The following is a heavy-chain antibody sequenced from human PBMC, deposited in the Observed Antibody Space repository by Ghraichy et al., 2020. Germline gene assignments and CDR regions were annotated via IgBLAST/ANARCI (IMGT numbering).Heavy chain of an antibody. J-gene: IGHJ2*01. D-gene: IGHD3-22*01. CDR2: ISGSGGST. CDR3: AKDAVTTYYYDSSGYYHYWCFDL. Sequence: GGSLRLSCAASGFTFSSYAMSWVRQAPGKGLEWVSAISGSGGSTYYADSVKGRFTISRDNSKNTLYLQMNSLRAEDTAIYYCAKDAVTTYYYDSSGYYHYWCFDLWGRGTLVTVSS. V-gene: IGHV3-23*01. CDR1: GFTFSSYA.